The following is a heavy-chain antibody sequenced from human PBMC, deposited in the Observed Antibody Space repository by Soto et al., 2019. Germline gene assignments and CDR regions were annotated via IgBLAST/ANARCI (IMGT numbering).Heavy chain of an antibody. D-gene: IGHD1-26*01. CDR3: AKNQWELLH. CDR2: ISGSDGST. CDR1: GFTFSSYG. J-gene: IGHJ4*02. Sequence: EVQLLESGGGLVQPGGSLRLSCGASGFTFSSYGMSWVRRTPGKGLEWVSSISGSDGSTFYPDSVKGRFTISRDNSKNTLYLQMNSLRADDTAIYYCAKNQWELLHWGQGTLVTVSS. V-gene: IGHV3-23*01.